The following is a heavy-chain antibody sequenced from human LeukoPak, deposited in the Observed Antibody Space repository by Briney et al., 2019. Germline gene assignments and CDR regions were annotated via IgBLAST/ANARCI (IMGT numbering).Heavy chain of an antibody. CDR2: ISTSSSSI. CDR1: GFTFSRNS. D-gene: IGHD3-10*01. CDR3: ARDQASSGSYENY. V-gene: IGHV3-48*01. J-gene: IGHJ4*02. Sequence: GGSLRLSCAASGFTFSRNSMNWVRQAPGKGLEWVSYISTSSSSIYYADSVKGRFTISRDNSKNTLYLQMNSLRAEDTAVYYCARDQASSGSYENYWGQGTLVTVSS.